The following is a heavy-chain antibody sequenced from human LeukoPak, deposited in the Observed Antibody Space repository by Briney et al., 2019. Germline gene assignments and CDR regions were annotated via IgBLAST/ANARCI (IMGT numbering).Heavy chain of an antibody. CDR1: GGSISSSSYY. CDR3: ARHVIDPPQGATVFDY. J-gene: IGHJ4*02. D-gene: IGHD2-15*01. CDR2: IYYSGST. Sequence: PSETLSLTCTVSGGSISSSSYYWGWIRPPPGKGLEWIGSIYYSGSTYYNPSLKSRVTISVDTSKNQFSLKLSSVTAADTAVYYCARHVIDPPQGATVFDYWGQGTLVTVSS. V-gene: IGHV4-39*01.